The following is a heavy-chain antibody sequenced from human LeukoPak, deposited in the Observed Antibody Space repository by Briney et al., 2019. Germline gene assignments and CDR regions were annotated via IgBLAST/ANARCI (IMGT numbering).Heavy chain of an antibody. CDR1: GGSISSGGYY. V-gene: IGHV4-30-2*01. D-gene: IGHD1-14*01. CDR3: ARDGGRHAFDI. J-gene: IGHJ3*02. CDR2: IYHSGST. Sequence: SETLSLTCTVSGGSISSGGYYWSWIRQPPGKGLEWIGYIYHSGSTYYNPSLKSRVTISVDTSKNQFSLKLSSVTAADTAVYYCARDGGRHAFDIWGQGTMVTVSS.